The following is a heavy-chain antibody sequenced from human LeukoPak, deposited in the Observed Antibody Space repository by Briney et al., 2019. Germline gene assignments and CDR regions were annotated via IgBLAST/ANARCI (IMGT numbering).Heavy chain of an antibody. CDR3: ARHRWMEVYGSGSYYVDY. CDR1: GGSLNSYY. V-gene: IGHV4-59*08. J-gene: IGHJ4*02. CDR2: IYYSGST. D-gene: IGHD3-10*01. Sequence: SETLSLTCSVSGGSLNSYYWSWIRQSSGKGLEWIGYIYYSGSTNYNPSLKSRAAISADTSKKQFSLKLSSVTAADTAVYYGARHRWMEVYGSGSYYVDYWGQGTLVTGSS.